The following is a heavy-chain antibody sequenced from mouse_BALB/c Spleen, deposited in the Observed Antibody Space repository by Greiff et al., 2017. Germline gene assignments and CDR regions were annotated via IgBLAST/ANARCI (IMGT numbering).Heavy chain of an antibody. CDR1: GYSITSDYA. CDR2: ISYSGST. Sequence: EVQLQESGPGLVKPSQSLSLTCTVTGYSITSDYAWNWIRQFPGNKLEWMGYISYSGSTSYNPSLKSRISITRDTSKNQFFLQLNSVTTEDTATYYCARGVRPAWFAYWGQGTLVTVSA. V-gene: IGHV3-2*02. CDR3: ARGVRPAWFAY. D-gene: IGHD2-14*01. J-gene: IGHJ3*01.